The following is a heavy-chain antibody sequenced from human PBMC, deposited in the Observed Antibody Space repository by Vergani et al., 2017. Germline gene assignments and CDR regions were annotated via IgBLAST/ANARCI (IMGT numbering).Heavy chain of an antibody. CDR2: IYHSGST. V-gene: IGHV4-30-2*01. CDR3: ARAIAAAGIVWFDP. J-gene: IGHJ5*02. CDR1: GGSISSGGYS. D-gene: IGHD6-13*01. Sequence: QLQLQESGSGLVKPSQTLSLTCAVSGGSISSGGYSWSWIRQPPGKGLEWIGYIYHSGSTYYNPSPKSRVTISVDRSKNQFSLTLSSVTAADTAVYYCARAIAAAGIVWFDPWGEGTLVTVSS.